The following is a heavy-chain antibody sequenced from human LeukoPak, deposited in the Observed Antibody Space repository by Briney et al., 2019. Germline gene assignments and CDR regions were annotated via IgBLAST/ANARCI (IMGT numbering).Heavy chain of an antibody. J-gene: IGHJ4*02. CDR3: ARAIGRYSSSWSFDY. D-gene: IGHD6-13*01. Sequence: PGGSLRLSCAASGFTFSSYAMHWVRQAPGKGLEWVAVIPYDGSNKYYADSVKGRFTISRDNSKNTLYLQMNSLRAEDTAVYYCARAIGRYSSSWSFDYWGQGTLVTVSS. V-gene: IGHV3-30-3*01. CDR1: GFTFSSYA. CDR2: IPYDGSNK.